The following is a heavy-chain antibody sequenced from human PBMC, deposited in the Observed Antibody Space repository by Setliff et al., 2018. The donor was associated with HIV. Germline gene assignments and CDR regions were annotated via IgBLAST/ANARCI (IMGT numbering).Heavy chain of an antibody. CDR3: ARVYYYGSPHMDV. V-gene: IGHV4-31*03. CDR2: IYSSGST. Sequence: PSETLSLTCTVSGGSISSGGYYWSWIRQHTGKGLEWIGYIYSSGSTYNNPSLKRRVTISVDTYKNQFSLKLSSVTAADTAVYYCARVYYYGSPHMDVWGKGTTVTVSS. J-gene: IGHJ6*03. CDR1: GGSISSGGYY. D-gene: IGHD3-10*01.